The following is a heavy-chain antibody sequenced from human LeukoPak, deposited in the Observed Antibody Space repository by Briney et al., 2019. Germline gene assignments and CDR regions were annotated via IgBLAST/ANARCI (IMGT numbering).Heavy chain of an antibody. CDR1: GGSISSSSYY. CDR3: ARQGGYSYGFSFDY. D-gene: IGHD5-18*01. V-gene: IGHV4-39*01. Sequence: SETLSLTCTVSGGSISSSSYYWGWIRQPPGKGLEWIGFIYYSGSTYYNPSLKSRVTISVDTSKNQFSLKLSSVTAADTAVYYCARQGGYSYGFSFDYWGQGTLVTVSS. J-gene: IGHJ4*02. CDR2: IYYSGST.